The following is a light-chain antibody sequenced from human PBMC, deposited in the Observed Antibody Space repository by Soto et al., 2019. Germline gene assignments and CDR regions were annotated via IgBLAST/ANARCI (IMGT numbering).Light chain of an antibody. V-gene: IGLV2-14*01. J-gene: IGLJ1*01. Sequence: QSALTQPASVSGSPGQSIAISCTGTNSDVGGNNYVSWYQQHPGKAPKLMIYYVSNRPSGVSDRFSGSKSGNTASLTISGLQAEDEADYYCSSFTASGNEVFGSGTKLTVL. CDR1: NSDVGGNNY. CDR3: SSFTASGNEV. CDR2: YVS.